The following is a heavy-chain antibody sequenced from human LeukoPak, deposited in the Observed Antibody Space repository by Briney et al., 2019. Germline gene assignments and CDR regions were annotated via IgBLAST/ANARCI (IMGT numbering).Heavy chain of an antibody. CDR2: IWYDGSNK. D-gene: IGHD6-19*01. V-gene: IGHV3-33*01. CDR1: GFTFSSYG. Sequence: PGGSLRLSCAASGFTFSSYGMHWVRQAPGKGLEWVAVIWYDGSNKYYADSVKGRFTISRDNSKNTLYLQMNSLRAEDTAVYYCARDHPSGWNDYWGQGTLVTVSS. J-gene: IGHJ4*02. CDR3: ARDHPSGWNDY.